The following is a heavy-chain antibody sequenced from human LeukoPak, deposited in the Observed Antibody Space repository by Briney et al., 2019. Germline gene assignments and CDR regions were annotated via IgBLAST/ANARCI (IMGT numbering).Heavy chain of an antibody. CDR1: GVSISTYY. CDR3: ARERDGYNWRDGFDI. Sequence: SETLSLTCTVSGVSISTYYWSWIRQPPGKGLEWIGYIYTSGSTNYNPSLKSRVTMSVATSKDQFSLRLSSVTAADTAVYYCARERDGYNWRDGFDIWGQGTMVTVSS. CDR2: IYTSGST. V-gene: IGHV4-59*01. J-gene: IGHJ3*02. D-gene: IGHD5-24*01.